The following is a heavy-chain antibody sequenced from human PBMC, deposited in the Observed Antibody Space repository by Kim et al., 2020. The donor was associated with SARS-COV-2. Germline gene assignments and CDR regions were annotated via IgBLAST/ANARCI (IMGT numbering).Heavy chain of an antibody. CDR3: ARHGGVRVEGSGWYLWGLFAY. V-gene: IGHV4-59*08. D-gene: IGHD6-19*01. Sequence: SETLSLTCTVSGGSISSYYWSWIRQPPGKGLEWIGYIYYSGSTNYNPSLKSRVTISVDTSKNQFSLKLSSVTAADTAVYYCARHGGVRVEGSGWYLWGLFAYWGQGTLVTVSS. CDR1: GGSISSYY. J-gene: IGHJ4*02. CDR2: IYYSGST.